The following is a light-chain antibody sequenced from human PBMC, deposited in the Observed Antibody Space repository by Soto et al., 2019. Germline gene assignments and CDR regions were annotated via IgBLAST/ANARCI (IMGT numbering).Light chain of an antibody. J-gene: IGKJ5*01. V-gene: IGKV2D-29*02. CDR3: MQSTQLPPT. CDR1: QSLLHITGETF. CDR2: EVS. Sequence: DVVMTQTPLSLSVAPGQPASISCKSSQSLLHITGETFLFWYLQKPRQSPQLLIYEVSTRVSGVPDRFSGSGSGTDFTLESSRVETDDVGIYYCMQSTQLPPTFGQGTRLGIE.